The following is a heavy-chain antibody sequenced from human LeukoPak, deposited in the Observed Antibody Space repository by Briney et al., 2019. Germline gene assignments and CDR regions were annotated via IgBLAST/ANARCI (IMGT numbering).Heavy chain of an antibody. CDR1: GYSFTSYW. Sequence: PGESLKISCKGSGYSFTSYWIGWVRQMPGKGLEWMGIIYPGDSDTRYSPSFQGQVTISADKSISTAYMELSRLRSDDTAVYYCARDLYGSGEDPSGMDVWGKGTTVTVSS. D-gene: IGHD3-10*01. CDR3: ARDLYGSGEDPSGMDV. CDR2: IYPGDSDT. V-gene: IGHV5-51*01. J-gene: IGHJ6*04.